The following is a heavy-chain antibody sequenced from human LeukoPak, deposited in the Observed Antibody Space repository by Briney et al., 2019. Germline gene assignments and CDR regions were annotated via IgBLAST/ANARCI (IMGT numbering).Heavy chain of an antibody. J-gene: IGHJ4*02. CDR3: ARTQGMATIIPPDY. CDR1: GFTFSSYA. V-gene: IGHV3-30-3*01. Sequence: GGSLRLSCAASGFTFSSYAMHWVRQAPGKGLEWVAVISYDGSNKYYADSVKGRFTISRDNSKNTLYLQMNSLRAEDTAVYYCARTQGMATIIPPDYWGQGTLVTVSS. CDR2: ISYDGSNK. D-gene: IGHD5-24*01.